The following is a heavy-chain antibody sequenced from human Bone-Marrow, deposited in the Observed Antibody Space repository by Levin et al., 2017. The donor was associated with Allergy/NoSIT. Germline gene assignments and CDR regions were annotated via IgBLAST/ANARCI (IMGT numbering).Heavy chain of an antibody. J-gene: IGHJ4*02. CDR3: TRDRGEWGQFYFDC. CDR1: AFTFSAYG. D-gene: IGHD1-26*01. V-gene: IGHV3-33*01. Sequence: GGSLRLSCAASAFTFSAYGMHWVRQAPGRGLEWVAVIWYDGSDRYYADSVEGRFTISRDNSKNTLSLQMNSLRAEDTAIYYCTRDRGEWGQFYFDCWGQGTLVTVSS. CDR2: IWYDGSDR.